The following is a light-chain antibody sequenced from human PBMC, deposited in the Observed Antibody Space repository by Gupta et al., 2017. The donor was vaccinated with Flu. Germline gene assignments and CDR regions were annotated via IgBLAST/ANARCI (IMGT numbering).Light chain of an antibody. V-gene: IGKV3-20*01. Sequence: GTLSLSPGERATLSCRASQSIGSSYLAWYQQKPGQAPRLLIYDASSRATGIPDRFSGSGSGTDFTLTISRLEPEDFAVYYCQQYGSSPFTFGPGTKVDIK. CDR3: QQYGSSPFT. CDR1: QSIGSSY. CDR2: DAS. J-gene: IGKJ3*01.